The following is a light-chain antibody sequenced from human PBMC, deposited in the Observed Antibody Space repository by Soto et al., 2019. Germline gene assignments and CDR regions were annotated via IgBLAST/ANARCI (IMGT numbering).Light chain of an antibody. CDR3: QQYGSSRI. CDR1: QTISSW. V-gene: IGKV1-5*03. CDR2: KAS. Sequence: DIQMTQSPSTLSGSVGDRVTITCRASQTISSWLAWYQQKPGKAPKLLIYKASTLKSGVPSRFSGSGSGTEFTLTISSLQSEDFAVYYCQQYGSSRIFGGGTKVDIK. J-gene: IGKJ4*01.